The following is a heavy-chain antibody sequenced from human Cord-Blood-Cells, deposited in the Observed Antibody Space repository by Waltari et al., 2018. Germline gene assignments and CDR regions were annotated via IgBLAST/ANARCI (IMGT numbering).Heavy chain of an antibody. V-gene: IGHV4-38-2*02. CDR1: GYSISSGSH. D-gene: IGHD6-13*01. CDR3: ARVIGSSSWYDY. Sequence: QVQLQESGPGLVQPPATLSLTGHVPGYSISSGSHWGWIRQPPGKGLEWIGSIYHSGSTYYNPSLKSRVTLSVDTSKNQFSLKLSSVTAADTAVYYCARVIGSSSWYDYWGQGTLVTVSS. CDR2: IYHSGST. J-gene: IGHJ4*02.